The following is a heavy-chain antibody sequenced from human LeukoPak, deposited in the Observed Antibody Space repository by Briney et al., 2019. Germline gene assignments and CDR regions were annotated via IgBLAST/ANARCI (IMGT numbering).Heavy chain of an antibody. CDR2: IVVGSGNT. CDR3: AAESPHPYGSGSYGVDY. CDR1: GFTFTSSA. D-gene: IGHD3-10*01. J-gene: IGHJ4*02. V-gene: IGHV1-58*01. Sequence: GTSVKVSCKASGFTFTSSAVQWVRQARGQRLEWIGWIVVGSGNTNYAQKFQERVTITRDMSTSTAYMELSSLRSEDTAVYYCAAESPHPYGSGSYGVDYRGQGTLVTVSS.